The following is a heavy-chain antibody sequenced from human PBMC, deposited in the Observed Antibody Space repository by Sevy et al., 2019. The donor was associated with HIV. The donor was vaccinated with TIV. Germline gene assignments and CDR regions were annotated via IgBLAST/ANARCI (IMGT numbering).Heavy chain of an antibody. J-gene: IGHJ4*02. CDR2: INPNSGDT. CDR1: GYTFTGQY. Sequence: ASVKVSCKAYGYTFTGQYIHWVRQAPGQGLEWMGWINPNSGDTKYAKEFKGRVTMTRYTSIRTAYIELSGLKSDDTAVYYCSRDLRLRGYSYGCFDYWGQGTLVTVSS. CDR3: SRDLRLRGYSYGCFDY. V-gene: IGHV1-2*02. D-gene: IGHD5-18*01.